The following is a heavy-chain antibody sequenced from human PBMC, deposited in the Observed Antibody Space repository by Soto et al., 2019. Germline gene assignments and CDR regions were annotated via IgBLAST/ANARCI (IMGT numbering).Heavy chain of an antibody. CDR1: ADCISSYF. CDR2: IYYSGST. V-gene: IGHV4-59*01. J-gene: IGHJ4*02. CDR3: ARTWRPTNDY. Sequence: PSQTLSLTCTVSADCISSYFWTWIRQPPGKGLEWIGYIYYSGSTNYNPSLKSRVTISVDTSKNQFSLKLSSVTAADTAVYYCARTWRPTNDYLGRGTLVTGSS.